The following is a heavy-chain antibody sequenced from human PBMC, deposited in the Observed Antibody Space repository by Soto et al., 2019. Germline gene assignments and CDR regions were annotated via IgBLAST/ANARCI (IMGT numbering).Heavy chain of an antibody. Sequence: SETLSLTCTVSGGSISSSSYYWGWIRQPPGKGLEWIGSIYYSGSTYYNPSLKSRVTISVDTSKNQFSLKLSSVTAADTAVYYRARRQGAFDIWGQGTMVTV. CDR1: GGSISSSSYY. CDR3: ARRQGAFDI. J-gene: IGHJ3*02. CDR2: IYYSGST. V-gene: IGHV4-39*01.